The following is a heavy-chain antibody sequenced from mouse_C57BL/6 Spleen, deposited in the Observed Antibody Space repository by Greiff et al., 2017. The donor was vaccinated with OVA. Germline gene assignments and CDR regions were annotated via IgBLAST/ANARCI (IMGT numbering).Heavy chain of an antibody. J-gene: IGHJ4*01. D-gene: IGHD1-1*01. V-gene: IGHV5-16*01. CDR3: ARDRYYGSSYDYAMDY. Sequence: EVQRVESEGGLVQPGSSMKLSCTASGFTFSDYYMAWVRQVPEKGLEWVANINYDGSSTYYLDSLKSRFIISRDNAKNILYLQMSSLKSEDTATYYCARDRYYGSSYDYAMDYWGQGTSVTVSS. CDR1: GFTFSDYY. CDR2: INYDGSST.